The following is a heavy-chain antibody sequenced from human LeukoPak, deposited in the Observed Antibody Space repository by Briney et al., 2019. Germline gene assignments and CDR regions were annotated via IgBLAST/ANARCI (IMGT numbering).Heavy chain of an antibody. V-gene: IGHV3-49*04. CDR2: IRSKAYGGTT. CDR3: TRPRVTMIKGAFDI. J-gene: IGHJ3*02. Sequence: GGSLRLSCTASGFTFGDYAMSWVRQAPGKGLEWVGFIRSKAYGGTTEYAASVKGRFTISRDDSKSIAYLQMNSLKTEDTAVYYCTRPRVTMIKGAFDIWGQGTMVTVSS. CDR1: GFTFGDYA. D-gene: IGHD3-22*01.